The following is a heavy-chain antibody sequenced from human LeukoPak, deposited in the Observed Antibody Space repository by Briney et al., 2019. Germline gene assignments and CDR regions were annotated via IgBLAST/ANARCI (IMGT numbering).Heavy chain of an antibody. Sequence: GGSLRLSCAASGFTFSSYAMSWVRQAPGKGLEWVSILSGSGGSTNYADSVKGRFTISRDNSKNTLYLQMNSLRAEDTAVYYCAKDRWSYYGSGIDYWGQGPLVTVSS. CDR1: GFTFSSYA. J-gene: IGHJ4*02. CDR3: AKDRWSYYGSGIDY. V-gene: IGHV3-23*01. D-gene: IGHD3-10*01. CDR2: LSGSGGST.